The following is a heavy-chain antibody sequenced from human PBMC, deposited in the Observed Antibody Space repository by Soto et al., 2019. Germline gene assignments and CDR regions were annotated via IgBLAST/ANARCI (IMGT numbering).Heavy chain of an antibody. J-gene: IGHJ4*02. CDR3: ARDAGSGWYDRK. V-gene: IGHV1-69*08. CDR1: GGTFGSQS. Sequence: QVQLVQSGAEVKKPGSSVKVSCQASGGTFGSQSFTWVRQAPGQGLEWMGRIVPILDRINYSQKFQDRLTITADKSTSTAYMELSSLTHDDTALYYCARDAGSGWYDRKWGQGTLVTVSS. CDR2: IVPILDRI. D-gene: IGHD6-13*01.